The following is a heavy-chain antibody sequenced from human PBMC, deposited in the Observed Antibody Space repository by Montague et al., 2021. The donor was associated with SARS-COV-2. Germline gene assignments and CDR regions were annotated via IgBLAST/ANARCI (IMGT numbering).Heavy chain of an antibody. J-gene: IGHJ5*02. CDR1: GGSVSDYY. D-gene: IGHD3-22*01. CDR2: INHSGST. CDR3: ARGSRITMIVVVITDIWFDP. V-gene: IGHV4-34*01. Sequence: SETLSLTCAVYGGSVSDYYWSWIRQPPGKGLEWIGEINHSGSTNXNPSLKSRVTTSVDTSKNQFSLKLTSVTAADTAVYYCARGSRITMIVVVITDIWFDPWGQGTLVTVSS.